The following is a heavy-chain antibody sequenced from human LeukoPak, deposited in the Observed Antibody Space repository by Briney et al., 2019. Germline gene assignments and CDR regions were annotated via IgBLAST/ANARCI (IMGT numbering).Heavy chain of an antibody. V-gene: IGHV3-23*01. J-gene: IGHJ4*02. CDR3: ARDLKELGTAYGTDY. CDR2: ISGSGGST. CDR1: GSTFSSYG. Sequence: PGGTLRLSCAASGSTFSSYGMSWVRQAPGKGLEWVSAISGSGGSTYYADSVKGRFTISRDNSKNTLYLQMNSLRAEDTALYYCARDLKELGTAYGTDYWGQGTLVTVSS. D-gene: IGHD6-13*01.